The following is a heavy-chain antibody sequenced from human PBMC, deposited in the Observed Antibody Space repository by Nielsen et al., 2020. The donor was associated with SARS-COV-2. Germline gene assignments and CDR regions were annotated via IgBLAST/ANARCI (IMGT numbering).Heavy chain of an antibody. D-gene: IGHD3-16*01. CDR2: IFYRGNT. J-gene: IGHJ3*02. Sequence: SETLSLTCIVSGGSISTGSHYWSWIRQPPGKGLEWIGYIFYRGNTNYNPSLKSRVTISVDASKNQFSLKLTSVTAADTAVYYCALITGDAFDIWGQGTMVTVSS. CDR1: GGSISTGSHY. V-gene: IGHV4-61*01. CDR3: ALITGDAFDI.